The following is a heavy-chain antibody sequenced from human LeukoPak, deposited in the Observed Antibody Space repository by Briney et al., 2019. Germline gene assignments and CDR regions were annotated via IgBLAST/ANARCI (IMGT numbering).Heavy chain of an antibody. CDR1: GGSVSTTNYY. Sequence: PSETLSLTCSVPGGSVSTTNYYWSWIRQPPGKGLEWIGYVYSSGSTKYNPSLKSPVTISLDTSKNQFSLKLNSVTAADTAVYYCARGTYCSGGTCYSSNWFDPWGQGTLVTVSS. CDR3: ARGTYCSGGTCYSSNWFDP. D-gene: IGHD2-15*01. V-gene: IGHV4-61*01. J-gene: IGHJ5*02. CDR2: VYSSGST.